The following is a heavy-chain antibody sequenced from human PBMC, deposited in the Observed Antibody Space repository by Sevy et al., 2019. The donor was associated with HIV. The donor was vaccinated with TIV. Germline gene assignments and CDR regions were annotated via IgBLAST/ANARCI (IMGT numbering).Heavy chain of an antibody. V-gene: IGHV3-15*01. CDR1: GFTFSNAW. D-gene: IGHD2-8*02. Sequence: GGSLRLSCAASGFTFSNAWMSWVRQAPGKGLEWVGRIKSKTDGGTIDYTAPVKGRFTISRDDSKNTLYLQMNSPKTEDTAVYYCSTDPIIVLLVTDGMDVWGQGTTVTVSS. J-gene: IGHJ6*02. CDR2: IKSKTDGGTI. CDR3: STDPIIVLLVTDGMDV.